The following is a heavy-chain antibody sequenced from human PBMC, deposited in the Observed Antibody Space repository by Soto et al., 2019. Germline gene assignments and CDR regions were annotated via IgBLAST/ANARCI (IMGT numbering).Heavy chain of an antibody. J-gene: IGHJ4*02. V-gene: IGHV1-69*01. D-gene: IGHD2-21*02. CDR2: IIPIFGTA. CDR3: AREERYCGGDCYLRFDY. Sequence: KVSCKASGGTFSSYAISWVRQAPGQGLEWMGGIIPIFGTANYAQKFQGRVTITADESTSTAYMELSSLRSEDTAVYYCAREERYCGGDCYLRFDYWGQGTLVTVSS. CDR1: GGTFSSYA.